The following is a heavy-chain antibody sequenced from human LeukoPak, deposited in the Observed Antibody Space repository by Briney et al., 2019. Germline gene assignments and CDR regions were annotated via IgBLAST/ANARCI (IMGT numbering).Heavy chain of an antibody. CDR3: ARKSKGRSKIDY. J-gene: IGHJ4*02. V-gene: IGHV3-7*01. Sequence: GGSLRLSCAASGFTFSGYWMSWVRQAPGKGLEWVANINKDGSERYNVDSVKGRFTISRDNANKSLYLQMNSLRAEDTSVYYCARKSKGRSKIDYWGQGTLVTVSS. D-gene: IGHD4-17*01. CDR1: GFTFSGYW. CDR2: INKDGSER.